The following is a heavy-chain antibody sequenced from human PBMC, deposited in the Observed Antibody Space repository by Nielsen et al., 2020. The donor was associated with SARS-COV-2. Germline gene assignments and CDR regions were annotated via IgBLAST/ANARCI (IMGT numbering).Heavy chain of an antibody. CDR3: ARRFAYFDFWSGTDYFDY. CDR2: INHSGST. J-gene: IGHJ4*02. V-gene: IGHV4-34*01. CDR1: GGSFSGYY. D-gene: IGHD3-3*01. Sequence: SETLSLTCAVYGGSFSGYYWSWIRQPPGKGLEWIGEINHSGSTNYNPSLKSRVTISVDTSKNQFSLKLSSVTAADTAIYYCARRFAYFDFWSGTDYFDYWGQGTLVTVSA.